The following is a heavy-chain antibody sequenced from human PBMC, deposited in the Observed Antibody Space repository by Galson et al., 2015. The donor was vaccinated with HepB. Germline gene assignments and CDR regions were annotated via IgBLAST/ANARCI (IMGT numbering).Heavy chain of an antibody. CDR3: ARDSTDFDY. Sequence: SLRLSCATSGFSFSGYSMNWVRQAPGKGLEWVSSISSSSRSIYYADSVKGRFSVSRDNAKNSLYLQMSSLRAEDTAVYYCARDSTDFDYWGQGTLVTVSP. CDR1: GFSFSGYS. CDR2: ISSSSRSI. J-gene: IGHJ4*02. V-gene: IGHV3-21*01. D-gene: IGHD3-3*02.